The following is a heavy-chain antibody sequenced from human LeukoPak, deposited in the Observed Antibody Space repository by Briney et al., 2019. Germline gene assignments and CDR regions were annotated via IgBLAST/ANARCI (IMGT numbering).Heavy chain of an antibody. V-gene: IGHV3-23*01. CDR1: GFTFSSYG. Sequence: PGGSLRLSCAASGFTFSSYGVSWVRQAPGKGLEWVSAISGSGGSTYYADTVKGRFTISRDNSKNMLYLQMNSLGAEDTAVYYCARSLRVRGVPDYMDVWGKGTTVTISS. D-gene: IGHD3-10*01. CDR2: ISGSGGST. J-gene: IGHJ6*03. CDR3: ARSLRVRGVPDYMDV.